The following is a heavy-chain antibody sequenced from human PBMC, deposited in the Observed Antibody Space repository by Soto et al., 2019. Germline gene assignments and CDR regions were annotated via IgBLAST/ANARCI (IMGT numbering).Heavy chain of an antibody. J-gene: IGHJ4*02. CDR2: SSATGAGT. V-gene: IGHV3-23*01. CDR1: GFTFSSYG. CDR3: AKDRRAGGNYGLDSDF. D-gene: IGHD1-7*01. Sequence: EVQLLESGGGLVQPGGSLRLSCAASGFTFSSYGMTWVRQAPGKGLEWVSFSSATGAGTYYGDSVKGRFTISRDNSKNTLYLQMTSLRADDTAVYYCAKDRRAGGNYGLDSDFWGQGALVIVSS.